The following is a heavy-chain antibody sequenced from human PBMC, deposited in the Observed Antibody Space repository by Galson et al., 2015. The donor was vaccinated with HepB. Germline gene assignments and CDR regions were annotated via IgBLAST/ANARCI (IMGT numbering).Heavy chain of an antibody. Sequence: SLRLSCAASGFTFSSYWMTWVRQAPGKGLEWVANIKQDGGEKYYVDSVKGRFTISRDNAKKSLYLQMNSLRAEDTAVYYCARADYDFWSSYYKNAFDIWGQGTMVTVSS. J-gene: IGHJ3*02. V-gene: IGHV3-7*01. CDR2: IKQDGGEK. CDR1: GFTFSSYW. CDR3: ARADYDFWSSYYKNAFDI. D-gene: IGHD3-3*01.